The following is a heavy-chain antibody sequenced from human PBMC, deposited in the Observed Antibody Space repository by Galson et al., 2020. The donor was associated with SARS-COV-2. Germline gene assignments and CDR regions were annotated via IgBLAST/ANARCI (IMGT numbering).Heavy chain of an antibody. Sequence: GGSLRLPCAASGFSFSSYDMHLVRQPPGKGLEWVAFIRYDGSTKYYADSVKGRFTTSRDNSKNTLYLQMNSVRTKDTAVFYCAKKGSGRGWAIDCWGEGTRV. CDR3: AKKGSGRGWAIDC. D-gene: IGHD6-19*01. J-gene: IGHJ4*02. V-gene: IGHV3-30*02. CDR1: GFSFSSYD. CDR2: IRYDGSTK.